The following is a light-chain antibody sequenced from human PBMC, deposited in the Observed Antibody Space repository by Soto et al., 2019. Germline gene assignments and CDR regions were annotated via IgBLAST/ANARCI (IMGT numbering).Light chain of an antibody. J-gene: IGKJ1*01. V-gene: IGKV3-11*01. CDR3: QQYGSSPWT. CDR2: DAS. Sequence: IVLTQSPATLSLSPWERATLSCRASQSVGTNLAWYQQKPGQAPRFLIYDASNRATVIPARFSGGGSGTDFTLTIRSLEPEDFAVYYCQQYGSSPWTFGQGTKVDIK. CDR1: QSVGTN.